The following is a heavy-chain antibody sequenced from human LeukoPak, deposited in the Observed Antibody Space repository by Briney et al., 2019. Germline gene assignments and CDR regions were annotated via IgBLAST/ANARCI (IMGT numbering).Heavy chain of an antibody. J-gene: IGHJ1*01. V-gene: IGHV4-39*07. CDR1: GGSISSSSYY. CDR2: IYYSGST. D-gene: IGHD1-26*01. Sequence: WETLSLTCTVSGGSISSSSYYWGWIRQPPGKGLEWIGSIYYSGSTYYNPSLKSRVTISVDTSKNQFSLKLSSVTAADTAVYYCARMYIKWGRYLQHWGQGTLVTVSS. CDR3: ARMYIKWGRYLQH.